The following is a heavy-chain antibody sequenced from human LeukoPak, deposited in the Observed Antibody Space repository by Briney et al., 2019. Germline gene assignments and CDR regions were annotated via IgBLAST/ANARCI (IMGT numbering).Heavy chain of an antibody. Sequence: GGSLRLSCAASGFTSDDYAMHWVRHAPGKGLEWVSGISWNSGSIGYADSVKGRFTISRDNAKNSLYLQMNSLRAEDTALYYCAKVDSSGFPYYFDYWGQGTLVTVSS. CDR1: GFTSDDYA. CDR2: ISWNSGSI. CDR3: AKVDSSGFPYYFDY. V-gene: IGHV3-9*02. D-gene: IGHD3-22*01. J-gene: IGHJ4*02.